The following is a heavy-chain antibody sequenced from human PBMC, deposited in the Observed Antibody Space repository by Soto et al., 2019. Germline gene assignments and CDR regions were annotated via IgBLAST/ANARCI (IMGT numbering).Heavy chain of an antibody. V-gene: IGHV3-21*06. CDR1: GFTFSSYT. Sequence: GGSLRLSCAASGFTFSSYTMNWVRQAPGKGLEWVSSISSSSSYIHYADSVKGRFTISRDNAKNSLYLHMHSLRVEDTAVYYCARGPTSGTYVYWGQGTLVTVSS. CDR2: ISSSSSYI. J-gene: IGHJ4*02. D-gene: IGHD1-26*01. CDR3: ARGPTSGTYVY.